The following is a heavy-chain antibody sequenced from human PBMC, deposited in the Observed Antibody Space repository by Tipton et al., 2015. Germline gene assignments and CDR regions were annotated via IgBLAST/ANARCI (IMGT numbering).Heavy chain of an antibody. V-gene: IGHV3-23*01. Sequence: SLRLSCAASRFTFRSYAMSWVRQAPGKGLEWVSGISGSAGSTNYADSVKGRFTISRDNSKNTLYLQMNSLRAEDTAVYYCVGSGWRGIYNYYFGVDVWGQGTTVTVSS. CDR2: ISGSAGST. CDR3: VGSGWRGIYNYYFGVDV. CDR1: RFTFRSYA. D-gene: IGHD6-19*01. J-gene: IGHJ6*02.